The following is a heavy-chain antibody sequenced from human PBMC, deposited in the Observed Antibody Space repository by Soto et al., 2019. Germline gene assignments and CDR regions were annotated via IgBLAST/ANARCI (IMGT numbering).Heavy chain of an antibody. V-gene: IGHV4-31*03. Sequence: QVQLQESGPGLVKPSQTLSLTCTVSGGSISSGGYYWSWIRQHPGKGLEWIGYIYYSGSTYYNPSLQRRDNILRNSSKNQFPLKLSSVTAADTAIYYCAADRGYSYGYFDYWGQGTLVTVSS. CDR2: IYYSGST. J-gene: IGHJ4*02. D-gene: IGHD5-18*01. CDR1: GGSISSGGYY. CDR3: AADRGYSYGYFDY.